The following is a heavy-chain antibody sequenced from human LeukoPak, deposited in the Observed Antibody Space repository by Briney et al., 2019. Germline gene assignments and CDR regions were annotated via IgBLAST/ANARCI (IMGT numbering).Heavy chain of an antibody. Sequence: GESLKISCAASGFTFSIYSMNWVRQAPGKGLEWVSSISSSSTYIYYADSVKGRFTISRDNAKNSLYLQMNSLRAEDTAVYYCARVAYASGWPTDYWGQGTLVTVSS. CDR1: GFTFSIYS. CDR2: ISSSSTYI. D-gene: IGHD6-19*01. V-gene: IGHV3-21*01. CDR3: ARVAYASGWPTDY. J-gene: IGHJ4*02.